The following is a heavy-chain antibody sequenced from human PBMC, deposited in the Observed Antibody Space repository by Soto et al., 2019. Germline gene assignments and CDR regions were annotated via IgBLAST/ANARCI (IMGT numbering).Heavy chain of an antibody. Sequence: SVKVHCKASGGTFSSYAISWVRQAPGQGLEWMGGIIPIFGTANYAQKFQGRVTITADESTSTAYMELSSLRSEDTAVYYCARDPGYSGYDLGEYFQHWGQGTLVTVSS. J-gene: IGHJ1*01. CDR2: IIPIFGTA. CDR1: GGTFSSYA. CDR3: ARDPGYSGYDLGEYFQH. V-gene: IGHV1-69*13. D-gene: IGHD5-12*01.